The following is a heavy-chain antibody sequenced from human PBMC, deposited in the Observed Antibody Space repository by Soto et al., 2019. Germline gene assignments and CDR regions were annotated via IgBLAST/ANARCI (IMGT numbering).Heavy chain of an antibody. Sequence: ASVKVSCKASGYTFTSYGISWVRQAPGQGLEWMGWISAYNGNTNYAQKLQGRVTMTTDTSTSTAYMELRSLRSDDTAVYYCAREHYDILTGYYFRGGEYFQHWGQGTLVTVSS. J-gene: IGHJ1*01. CDR2: ISAYNGNT. D-gene: IGHD3-9*01. CDR1: GYTFTSYG. CDR3: AREHYDILTGYYFRGGEYFQH. V-gene: IGHV1-18*01.